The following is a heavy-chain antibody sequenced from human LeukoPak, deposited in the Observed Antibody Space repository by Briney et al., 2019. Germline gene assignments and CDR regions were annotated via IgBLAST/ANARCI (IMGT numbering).Heavy chain of an antibody. V-gene: IGHV3-21*01. Sequence: GGSLRLSCAASGLTFSTYSMNWVRQAPGKGLEWVSSISSSSGFIYYADSVKGRFTISRDNAKNSLFLQMNSVRAEDTAIYYCARDLGWFHFDSWGQGTLVTVSS. D-gene: IGHD2-15*01. CDR1: GLTFSTYS. CDR2: ISSSSGFI. J-gene: IGHJ4*02. CDR3: ARDLGWFHFDS.